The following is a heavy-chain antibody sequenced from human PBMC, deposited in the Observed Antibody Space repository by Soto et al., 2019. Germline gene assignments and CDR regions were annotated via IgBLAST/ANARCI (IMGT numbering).Heavy chain of an antibody. V-gene: IGHV3-48*01. CDR3: ARDLRGGSGKYGMDV. CDR1: GFTISSYS. CDR2: ITSNGSNK. D-gene: IGHD3-10*01. J-gene: IGHJ6*02. Sequence: PGGSLRLSCAASGFTISSYSMNWVRLAPGKGLEWVAYITSNGSNKYYADSVKGRFTISRDNSKNTLYLQMNSLRAEDTAVYYCARDLRGGSGKYGMDVWGQGTTVTVSS.